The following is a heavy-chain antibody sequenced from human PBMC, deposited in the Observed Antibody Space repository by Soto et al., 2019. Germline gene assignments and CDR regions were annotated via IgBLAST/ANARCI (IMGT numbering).Heavy chain of an antibody. V-gene: IGHV3-30*18. CDR1: GFTFSSYG. Sequence: GGSLRLSCAASGFTFSSYGMHWVRQAPGKGLEWVAVISYDGSNKYYADSVKGRFTISRDNSKNTLYLQMNSLRAEDTAVYYCAKDSTDAAMVTSLDYWGQGTLVTVSS. D-gene: IGHD5-18*01. CDR3: AKDSTDAAMVTSLDY. CDR2: ISYDGSNK. J-gene: IGHJ4*02.